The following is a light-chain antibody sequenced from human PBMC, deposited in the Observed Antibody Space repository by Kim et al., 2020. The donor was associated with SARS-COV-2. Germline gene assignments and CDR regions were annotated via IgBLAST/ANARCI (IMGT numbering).Light chain of an antibody. CDR2: DTS. J-gene: IGKJ3*01. CDR3: QQRINWPPGGFT. V-gene: IGKV3-11*01. CDR1: QSVSGY. Sequence: GERATLSCRASQSVSGYLAWYQQTPGQAPRLLIYDTSNRATGIPARFSGSGSGTDFTLTISSLEPEDFAVYYCQQRINWPPGGFTFGPGTKVDIK.